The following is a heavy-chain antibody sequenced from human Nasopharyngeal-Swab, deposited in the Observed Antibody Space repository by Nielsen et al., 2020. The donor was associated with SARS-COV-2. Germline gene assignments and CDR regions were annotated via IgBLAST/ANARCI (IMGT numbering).Heavy chain of an antibody. CDR2: IYYSGST. CDR3: ARDDGYDLLDY. J-gene: IGHJ4*02. D-gene: IGHD5-12*01. V-gene: IGHV4-39*07. CDR1: GGSISSSSYY. Sequence: SETLSLPCTVSGGSISSSSYYWGWIRQPPGKGLEWIGSIYYSGSTYYNPSLKSRVTISVDTSKNQFSLKLSSVTAADTAVYYCARDDGYDLLDYWGQGTLVTVSS.